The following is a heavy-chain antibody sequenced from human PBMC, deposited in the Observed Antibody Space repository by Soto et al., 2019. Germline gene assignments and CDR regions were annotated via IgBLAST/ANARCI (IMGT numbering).Heavy chain of an antibody. V-gene: IGHV4-59*08. D-gene: IGHD2-15*01. J-gene: IGHJ4*02. CDR2: IYYSGNT. CDR3: ARRWGRSFDY. Sequence: QVQLQESGPGLVKHSETLSLTCTVSGGSISSYYWSWIRQPPGKGLEWIGYIYYSGNTNYNPSLKSRVTISVDTSKNQFSLKVSSVTAADTAVYYCARRWGRSFDYWGQGTLVTVSS. CDR1: GGSISSYY.